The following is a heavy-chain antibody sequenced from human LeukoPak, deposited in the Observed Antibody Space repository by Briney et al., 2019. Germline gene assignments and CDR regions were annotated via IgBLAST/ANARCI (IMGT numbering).Heavy chain of an antibody. V-gene: IGHV4-4*07. D-gene: IGHD6-13*01. Sequence: YASGNTYCNPSLKSRVTMSVDTSKNQFSLKVYSVTAADTAVYFCARAAYSSTNAFDIWGQGTMVTVSS. J-gene: IGHJ3*02. CDR3: ARAAYSSTNAFDI. CDR2: YASGNT.